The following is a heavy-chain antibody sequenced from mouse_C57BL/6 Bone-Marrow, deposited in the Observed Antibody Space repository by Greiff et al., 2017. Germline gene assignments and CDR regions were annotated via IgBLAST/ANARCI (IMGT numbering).Heavy chain of an antibody. D-gene: IGHD2-3*01. J-gene: IGHJ4*01. CDR2: IYPRSGNT. V-gene: IGHV1-81*01. CDR1: GYTFTSYG. CDR3: ARDGYYILDYAMDY. Sequence: VQLQQSGAELARPGASVKLSCKASGYTFTSYGISWVKQRTGQGLEWIGEIYPRSGNTYYNEKFKGKATLTADKSSSTAYMELRSLTSEDSAVXFCARDGYYILDYAMDYWGQGTSVTVSS.